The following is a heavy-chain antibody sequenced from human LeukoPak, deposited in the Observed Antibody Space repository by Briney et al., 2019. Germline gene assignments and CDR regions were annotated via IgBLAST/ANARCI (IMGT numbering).Heavy chain of an antibody. V-gene: IGHV1-8*01. CDR1: GYTFTSYD. CDR2: MNPNSGNT. Sequence: GASVKVSCKASGYTFTSYDINWVRQATGQGLEWMGWMNPNSGNTGYAQKFQGRVTITRNTSISTAYMELSSLRSEDTAVYYCARGFSSGWEYYFDYWGQGTLVTVSS. J-gene: IGHJ4*02. D-gene: IGHD6-19*01. CDR3: ARGFSSGWEYYFDY.